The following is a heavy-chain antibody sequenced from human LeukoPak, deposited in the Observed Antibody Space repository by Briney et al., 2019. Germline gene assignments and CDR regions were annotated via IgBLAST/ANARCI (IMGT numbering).Heavy chain of an antibody. CDR2: IFYTGTT. J-gene: IGHJ5*02. Sequence: SETLSLTCTVSGGSISSYYWSWIRQPPGKGLEWIGYIFYTGTTNYNPSLKSRVTISVDTSKNQFSLKLSSVTAADTAVYCCARLFMGWFDPWGQGTLVTVSS. D-gene: IGHD3-10*01. CDR3: ARLFMGWFDP. CDR1: GGSISSYY. V-gene: IGHV4-59*08.